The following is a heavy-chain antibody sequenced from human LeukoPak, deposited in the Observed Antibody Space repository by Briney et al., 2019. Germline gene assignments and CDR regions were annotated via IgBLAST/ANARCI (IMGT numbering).Heavy chain of an antibody. V-gene: IGHV3-23*01. CDR2: ISSTGSTT. J-gene: IGHJ4*02. D-gene: IGHD1-7*01. CDR1: GFTFSSYA. Sequence: PGGSLRLSCAASGFTFSSYAMSWVRQAPGKGLEWLSAISSTGSTTYYADSVKGRFTLSRDNSKNTLYLQMNSLKAEDTAVYYCAEKKNFYFDYWGQGTLVTVSS. CDR3: AEKKNFYFDY.